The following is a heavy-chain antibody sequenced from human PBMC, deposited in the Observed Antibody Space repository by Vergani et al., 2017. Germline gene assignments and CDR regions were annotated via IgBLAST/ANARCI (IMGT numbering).Heavy chain of an antibody. CDR1: GGPFSSYA. J-gene: IGHJ4*02. Sequence: QVQLVQSGAEVKKPGSSVKVSCKASGGPFSSYAISWVRQAPGQGLEWMGRIIPIFGTANYAQKFQGRVTITADESTSTAYMELSSLRSEDTAVYYCARDQFNYYDSSGYRYFDYWGQGTLVTVSS. D-gene: IGHD3-22*01. CDR2: IIPIFGTA. V-gene: IGHV1-69*13. CDR3: ARDQFNYYDSSGYRYFDY.